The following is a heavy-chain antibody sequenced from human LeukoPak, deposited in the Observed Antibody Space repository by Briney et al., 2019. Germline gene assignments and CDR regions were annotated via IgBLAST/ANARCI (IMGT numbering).Heavy chain of an antibody. D-gene: IGHD1-14*01. Sequence: SETLSLTCTVSGYSISSGYYWGWIRQPPGKGLEWIGSIYHSGSTYYNPSLKSRVTISVDTSKNQFSLKLSSVTAADTAVYYCVREDHEEYFDYWGQGTLVTVSS. V-gene: IGHV4-38-2*02. J-gene: IGHJ4*02. CDR3: VREDHEEYFDY. CDR1: GYSISSGYY. CDR2: IYHSGST.